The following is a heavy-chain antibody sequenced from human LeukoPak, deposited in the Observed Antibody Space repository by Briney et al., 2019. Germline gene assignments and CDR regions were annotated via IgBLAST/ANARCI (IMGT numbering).Heavy chain of an antibody. CDR3: ARDNDQLGLDPFDY. J-gene: IGHJ4*02. CDR2: VYHSGSS. CDR1: GYSISSGYY. Sequence: MPSETLSLTCTVSGYSISSGYYWGWIRQPPGKGLEWIGTVYHSGSSYYNASLKSRVTISVDTSRNHLSLKLSSVTAADTAMYYCARDNDQLGLDPFDYWGQGTLVTVSS. D-gene: IGHD1-1*01. V-gene: IGHV4-38-2*02.